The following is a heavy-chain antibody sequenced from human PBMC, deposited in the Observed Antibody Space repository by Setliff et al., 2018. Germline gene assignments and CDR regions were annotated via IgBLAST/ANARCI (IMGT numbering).Heavy chain of an antibody. CDR3: ARSSGWYDY. J-gene: IGHJ4*02. CDR2: ISRSGSTI. Sequence: GSLRLSCTASKFSFSSYYMAWIRQTPGKGLEWVSYISRSGSTIYCADSVKGRFTISRDNAKNSLFLQMNSLRAEDTAVYYCARSSGWYDYWGQGTLVTVSS. D-gene: IGHD6-19*01. CDR1: KFSFSSYY. V-gene: IGHV3-11*01.